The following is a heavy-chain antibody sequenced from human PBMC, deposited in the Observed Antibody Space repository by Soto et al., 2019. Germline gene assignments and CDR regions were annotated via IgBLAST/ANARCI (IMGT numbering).Heavy chain of an antibody. D-gene: IGHD1-26*01. V-gene: IGHV3-7*01. Sequence: EVQLVESGGGMVQPGGSLRLSCAASGFTCSSYWMSWVRQAPGKGLEWVDNIKQDGSEKYYVDSVKGRFIISRDNAKNSLYRQMNGLRAEDTAVYYCARVEAGAAEEEAFDVWGQGTRVTGAS. CDR1: GFTCSSYW. CDR2: IKQDGSEK. CDR3: ARVEAGAAEEEAFDV. J-gene: IGHJ3*01.